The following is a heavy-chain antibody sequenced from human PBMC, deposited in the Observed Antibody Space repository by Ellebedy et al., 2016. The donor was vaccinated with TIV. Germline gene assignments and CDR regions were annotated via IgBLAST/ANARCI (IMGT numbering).Heavy chain of an antibody. CDR2: ISYDGNNK. D-gene: IGHD1-26*01. Sequence: GGSLRLXXAASGFTFSNYAMNWVRQAPGKGLGWVAFISYDGNNKYYADSVKGRFTLSRDNSKNTLYLEMNSLRAEDTAVYYCARDRSYSPTYWGQGTLVTVSS. J-gene: IGHJ4*02. CDR3: ARDRSYSPTY. V-gene: IGHV3-30*04. CDR1: GFTFSNYA.